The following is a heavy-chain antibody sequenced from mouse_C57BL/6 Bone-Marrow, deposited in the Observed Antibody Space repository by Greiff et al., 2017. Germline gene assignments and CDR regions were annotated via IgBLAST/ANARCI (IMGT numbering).Heavy chain of an antibody. CDR3: ARDRGITTVVAPYFDY. J-gene: IGHJ2*01. V-gene: IGHV5-4*03. D-gene: IGHD1-1*01. CDR1: GFTFSSYA. Sequence: EVKLVESGGGLVKPGGSLKLSCAASGFTFSSYAMSWVRQTPEKRLEWVATISDGGSYTYYPDNVKGRFTISRDTAKNNLYLQMSHLKSEDTAMYYCARDRGITTVVAPYFDYWGQGTTLTVSS. CDR2: ISDGGSYT.